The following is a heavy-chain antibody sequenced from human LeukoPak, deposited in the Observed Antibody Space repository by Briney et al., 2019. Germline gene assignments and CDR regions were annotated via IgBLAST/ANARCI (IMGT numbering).Heavy chain of an antibody. CDR3: ARDWRDIVVVPAAIDY. CDR2: IKQDGSEK. J-gene: IGHJ4*02. CDR1: GFTFSSYW. V-gene: IGHV3-7*01. D-gene: IGHD2-2*01. Sequence: GGSLRLSCAASGFTFSSYWMSWVRQAPGKGLEWVANIKQDGSEKYYVDSVKGRFTISRDNAKNSLYLQMNSLRAEDTAVYYCARDWRDIVVVPAAIDYWGQGTLVTVSS.